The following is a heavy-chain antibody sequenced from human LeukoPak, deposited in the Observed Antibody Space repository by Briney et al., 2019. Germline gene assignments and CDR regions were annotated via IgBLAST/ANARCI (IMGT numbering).Heavy chain of an antibody. Sequence: ASVKVSCKASGYTFTSYGISWVRQAPGQGLEWMGWITPYNGNTNYAQKLQGRVTLTTDTSTSTAYMELRSLRSDDTAVYYCARDGAYHDSSGSYYGVRDDFWGQGTLVTVSS. J-gene: IGHJ4*02. CDR1: GYTFTSYG. CDR3: ARDGAYHDSSGSYYGVRDDF. D-gene: IGHD3-22*01. CDR2: ITPYNGNT. V-gene: IGHV1-18*01.